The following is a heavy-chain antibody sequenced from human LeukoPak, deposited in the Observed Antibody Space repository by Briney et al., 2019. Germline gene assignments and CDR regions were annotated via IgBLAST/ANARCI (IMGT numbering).Heavy chain of an antibody. Sequence: GASVKVSCKASGYTFTGYYMHWVRQAPGQGLEWMGWISAYNGNTNYAQKLQGRVTMTTDTSTSTAYMELRSLRSDDTAVYYCAVAGFSVGNDYWGQGTLVTVSS. CDR2: ISAYNGNT. D-gene: IGHD6-19*01. J-gene: IGHJ4*02. CDR3: AVAGFSVGNDY. V-gene: IGHV1-18*04. CDR1: GYTFTGYY.